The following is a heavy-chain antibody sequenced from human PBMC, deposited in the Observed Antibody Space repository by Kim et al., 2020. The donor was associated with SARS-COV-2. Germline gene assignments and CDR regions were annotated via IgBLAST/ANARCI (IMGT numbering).Heavy chain of an antibody. CDR2: ISSSSSTI. CDR3: AGGAYSGSSVSGY. CDR1: GLTFSSYD. V-gene: IGHV3-48*02. D-gene: IGHD6-6*01. Sequence: GGSLRLSCVASGLTFSSYDMKWVRQAPGKGLEWVSYISSSSSTIYYADSVKGRFTISRDNAKNSLFLQMNSLRDEDTAVYFCAGGAYSGSSVSGYWGQGT. J-gene: IGHJ4*02.